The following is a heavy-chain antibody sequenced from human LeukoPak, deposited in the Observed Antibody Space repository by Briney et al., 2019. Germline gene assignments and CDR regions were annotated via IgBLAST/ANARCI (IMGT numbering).Heavy chain of an antibody. CDR3: ARLVFGMDYFDY. Sequence: SETLSLTCTVSSGSMSSITYYWGWIRQPPGKGLERIGSTYYSGSTYSSLKSRVTISVDTSKNQFSLKLSSVTAADTAVYYCARLVFGMDYFDYWGQGTLVTVSS. D-gene: IGHD3-3*01. CDR2: TYYSGST. J-gene: IGHJ4*01. V-gene: IGHV4-39*01. CDR1: SGSMSSITYY.